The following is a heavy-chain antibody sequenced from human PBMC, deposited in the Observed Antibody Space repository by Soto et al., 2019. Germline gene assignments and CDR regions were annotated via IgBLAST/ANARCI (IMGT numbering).Heavy chain of an antibody. CDR1: DFILSDAW. Sequence: EVQLEESGGGLIKPGESLTLSCAASDFILSDAWMKWVRQAPGKGLEWVGRIKSKAHGGTTDYAAPLKGRFTILRDDLKNTLYLQRKRLPNEDTAMYYCASYRDSSGLRRYDYWGQGALVAVSS. CDR2: IKSKAHGGTT. D-gene: IGHD3-22*01. J-gene: IGHJ4*02. V-gene: IGHV3-15*07. CDR3: ASYRDSSGLRRYDY.